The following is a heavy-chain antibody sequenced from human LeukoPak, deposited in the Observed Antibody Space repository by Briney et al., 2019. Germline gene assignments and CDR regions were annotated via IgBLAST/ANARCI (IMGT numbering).Heavy chain of an antibody. CDR2: INPNSGGT. V-gene: IGHV1-2*02. J-gene: IGHJ3*02. Sequence: ASVKVSCKASGYTCTGYYMHWVRQAPGQGLEWMGWINPNSGGTNYAQKFQGRVTMTRDTTISTAYMELSRLRSDDTAVYYCARDWGAVADDAFDIWGQGTMVTVSS. CDR1: GYTCTGYY. CDR3: ARDWGAVADDAFDI. D-gene: IGHD6-19*01.